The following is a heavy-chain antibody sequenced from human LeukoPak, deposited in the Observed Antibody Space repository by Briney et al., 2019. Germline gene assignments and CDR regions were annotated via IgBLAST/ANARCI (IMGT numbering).Heavy chain of an antibody. CDR1: EFTFSRYW. J-gene: IGHJ3*02. D-gene: IGHD1-26*01. CDR2: IKQDGSTK. Sequence: GGSLRLSCAASEFTFSRYWMSWVRQAPGKGLEWVANIKQDGSTKYYLDSVKGRLTVSRDNAKNSVFLQINSLRAEDTAIYYCARGGPLSGSYGDAFDIWGQGTMVTVSS. CDR3: ARGGPLSGSYGDAFDI. V-gene: IGHV3-7*03.